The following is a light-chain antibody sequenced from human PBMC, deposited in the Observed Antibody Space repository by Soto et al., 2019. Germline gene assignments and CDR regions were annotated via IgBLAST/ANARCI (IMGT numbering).Light chain of an antibody. Sequence: EIVLTQSPGTLSLSPGERATLSCRASQSVSNDYVAWYQQKPGQAPRLLVYGASSRATGIPDRFSGSGSGTDFTLTISRLEPEDFAVYYCQQYGSSRWTFGQGTKVDIK. CDR1: QSVSNDY. V-gene: IGKV3-20*01. CDR3: QQYGSSRWT. J-gene: IGKJ1*01. CDR2: GAS.